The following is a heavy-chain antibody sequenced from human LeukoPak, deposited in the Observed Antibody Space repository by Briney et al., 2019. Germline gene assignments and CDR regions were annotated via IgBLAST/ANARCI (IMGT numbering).Heavy chain of an antibody. CDR2: ISYDGSNK. D-gene: IGHD3-3*01. CDR1: GFTFSSCG. V-gene: IGHV3-30*18. Sequence: RSLRLSCAASGFTFSSCGMHWVRQAPGKGLEWVAVISYDGSNKYYADSVKGRFTISRDNSKNTLYLQMNSLGAEDTAVYYCAKYDFSGGDYWGQGTLVTVSS. J-gene: IGHJ4*02. CDR3: AKYDFSGGDY.